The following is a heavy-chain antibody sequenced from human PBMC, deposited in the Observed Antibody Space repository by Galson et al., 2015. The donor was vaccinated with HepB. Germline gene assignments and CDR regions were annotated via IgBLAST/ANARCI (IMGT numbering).Heavy chain of an antibody. J-gene: IGHJ4*02. CDR3: ARVEAGGLLFTTFDY. D-gene: IGHD2-21*02. Sequence: SVKVSCKASGGTFSSYAISWVRQAPGQGLEWMGRIIPILGIANYAQKFQGRVTITADKSTSTAYMELSSLRSEDMAVYYCARVEAGGLLFTTFDYWGQGTLVTVSS. V-gene: IGHV1-69*04. CDR1: GGTFSSYA. CDR2: IIPILGIA.